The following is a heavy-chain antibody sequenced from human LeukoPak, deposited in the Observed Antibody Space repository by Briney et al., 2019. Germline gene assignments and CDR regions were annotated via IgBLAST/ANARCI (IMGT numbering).Heavy chain of an antibody. J-gene: IGHJ4*02. Sequence: PGRSLRLSCAASGFTFSSYGMHWVRQAPGKGLEWVAVIWYDGSNKYYADSVKGRFTISRDNSKNTLYLQMNSLRAEDTAVYYCARDLTTGNTYCSSTSCHSDYFDYWGQGTLVTVSS. CDR1: GFTFSSYG. CDR3: ARDLTTGNTYCSSTSCHSDYFDY. CDR2: IWYDGSNK. D-gene: IGHD2-2*01. V-gene: IGHV3-33*01.